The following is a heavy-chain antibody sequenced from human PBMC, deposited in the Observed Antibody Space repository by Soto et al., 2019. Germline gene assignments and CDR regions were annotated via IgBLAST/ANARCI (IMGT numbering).Heavy chain of an antibody. CDR1: GFSLSTSGMC. V-gene: IGHV2-70*01. J-gene: IGHJ5*02. D-gene: IGHD2-8*01. Sequence: SGPTLVNPTQTLTLTCTFSGFSLSTSGMCVSWIRQPPGKALEWLALIDWDDDKYYSTSLKTRLTISKDTSKNQVVLTMTNMDPVDTATYYCARSRPYCTNGVCYRGYNWSDPCDQRPFVTVFS. CDR2: IDWDDDK. CDR3: ARSRPYCTNGVCYRGYNWSDP.